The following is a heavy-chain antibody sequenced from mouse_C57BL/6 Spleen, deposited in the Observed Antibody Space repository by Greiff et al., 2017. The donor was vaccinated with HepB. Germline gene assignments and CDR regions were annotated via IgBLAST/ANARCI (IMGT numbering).Heavy chain of an antibody. Sequence: QVQLQQPGAELVKPGASVKLSCKASGYTFTSYWMHWVKQRPGQGLEWIGMIHPNSGSTNYNEKFKSKATLTVDKSSSTAYMQLSSLTSEDSAVYYCARHRGGEYYFDYWGQGTTLTVSS. CDR3: ARHRGGEYYFDY. D-gene: IGHD3-1*01. J-gene: IGHJ2*01. CDR2: IHPNSGST. V-gene: IGHV1-64*01. CDR1: GYTFTSYW.